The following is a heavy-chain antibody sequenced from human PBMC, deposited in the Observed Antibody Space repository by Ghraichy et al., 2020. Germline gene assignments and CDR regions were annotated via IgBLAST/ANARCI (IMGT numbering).Heavy chain of an antibody. D-gene: IGHD3-10*01. CDR3: ATDLNVNRGVILYYYYGMDV. Sequence: ASVKVSCKVSGYTLTELSMHWVRQAPGKGLEWMGGFDPEDGETIYAQKFQGRVTMTEDTSTDTAYMELSSLRSEDTAMYYCATDLNVNRGVILYYYYGMDVWGQGTTVTVSS. CDR2: FDPEDGET. V-gene: IGHV1-24*01. CDR1: GYTLTELS. J-gene: IGHJ6*02.